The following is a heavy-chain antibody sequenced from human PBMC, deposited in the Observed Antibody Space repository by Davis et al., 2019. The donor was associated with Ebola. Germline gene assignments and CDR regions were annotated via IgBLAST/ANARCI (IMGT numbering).Heavy chain of an antibody. CDR3: ARESRLRFLEWLKVKNAWYFDL. D-gene: IGHD3-3*01. CDR1: GFAFSSYT. Sequence: PGGSLRLSCAASGFAFSSYTMNWVRQAPGKGLEWVSCISTSSTYMYYADSVKGRFTISRDNAKHSLYLHMNSLRAEDTAVYYCARESRLRFLEWLKVKNAWYFDLWGRGTLVTVSS. V-gene: IGHV3-21*01. J-gene: IGHJ2*01. CDR2: ISTSSTYM.